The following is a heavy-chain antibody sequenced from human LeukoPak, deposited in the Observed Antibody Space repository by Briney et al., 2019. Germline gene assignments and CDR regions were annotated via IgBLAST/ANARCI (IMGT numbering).Heavy chain of an antibody. D-gene: IGHD4-17*01. V-gene: IGHV3-74*01. J-gene: IGHJ4*02. Sequence: GGSLRLSCAASGFTFRSYWMHWVRQAPGKGLVWVSRINSDGSSTNYADSVKGRFTISRDNAKNTLYLHMNSLRAEDTAVYYCAKDEDHDYGDYYFDSWGQGTLVTVSS. CDR2: INSDGSST. CDR3: AKDEDHDYGDYYFDS. CDR1: GFTFRSYW.